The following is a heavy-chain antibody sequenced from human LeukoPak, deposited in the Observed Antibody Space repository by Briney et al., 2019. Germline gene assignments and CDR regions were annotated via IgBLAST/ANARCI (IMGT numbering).Heavy chain of an antibody. D-gene: IGHD2-15*01. Sequence: GGSPRLSCAASGFTFSSYPMSWARQAPGKGLEWVSAISGSGGSTYYADPVKGRFTISRDNSKNTLYLQMNSLRAEETAVYYCAKDAGYYCSGGSCYRPWFDPWGQGTLVTVSS. V-gene: IGHV3-23*01. CDR1: GFTFSSYP. J-gene: IGHJ5*02. CDR2: ISGSGGST. CDR3: AKDAGYYCSGGSCYRPWFDP.